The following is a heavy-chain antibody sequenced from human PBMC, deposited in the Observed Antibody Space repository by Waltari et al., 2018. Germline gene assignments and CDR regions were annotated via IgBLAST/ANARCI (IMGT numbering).Heavy chain of an antibody. D-gene: IGHD3-10*01. J-gene: IGHJ5*02. CDR2: ISSSSSYI. CDR1: GFTFSRYS. V-gene: IGHV3-21*01. CDR3: ARDRLSFWFDP. Sequence: EVQLVESGGGLVKPGGSLQLSCAASGFTFSRYSTTWVRQAPGKGLELVSSISSSSSYIYYADSVKGRFTISRDNAKNSLYLQMNSLRAEDTAVYYCARDRLSFWFDPWGQGTLVTVSS.